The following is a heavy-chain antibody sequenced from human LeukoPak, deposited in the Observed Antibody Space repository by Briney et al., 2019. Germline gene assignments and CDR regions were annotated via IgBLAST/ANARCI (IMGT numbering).Heavy chain of an antibody. Sequence: PGGSLTLSCAASGFTFNSYEMNWVRQAPGKGPEWISYISSSGSSKYYADSVRGRFTISRDNAKNSLFLEMNSLRADDTAAYHRARESREMATLIDYWGQGTLVTVSS. CDR1: GFTFNSYE. CDR2: ISSSGSSK. V-gene: IGHV3-48*03. J-gene: IGHJ4*02. D-gene: IGHD5-24*01. CDR3: ARESREMATLIDY.